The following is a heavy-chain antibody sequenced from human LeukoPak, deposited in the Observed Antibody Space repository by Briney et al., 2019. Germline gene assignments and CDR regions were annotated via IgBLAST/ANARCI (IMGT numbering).Heavy chain of an antibody. D-gene: IGHD6-6*01. Sequence: ASVKVSCKASGYIFTDFYIHWVRQAPGQELEWMGWISPKNGDTKFAQKFQGRVTMTRDTSVTTAYMELSRLTSDDTAVYYCARDILPPHSDARNSYSRDYWGQGTLVTVSS. CDR2: ISPKNGDT. V-gene: IGHV1-2*02. CDR1: GYIFTDFY. J-gene: IGHJ4*02. CDR3: ARDILPPHSDARNSYSRDY.